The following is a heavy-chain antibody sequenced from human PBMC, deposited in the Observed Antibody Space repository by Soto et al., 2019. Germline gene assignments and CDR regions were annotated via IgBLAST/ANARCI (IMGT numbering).Heavy chain of an antibody. V-gene: IGHV3-23*01. D-gene: IGHD6-19*01. CDR1: GFTFSSYA. Sequence: PGGSLRLSCAASGFTFSSYAMSWVRQAPGKGLEWVSAISGSGGSTYYADSVKGRFTISRDNSKNTLYLQMNSLRAEDTAVYYCAKVKYSSGWYGKYYYYGMDVWGQGTTVTVSS. J-gene: IGHJ6*02. CDR3: AKVKYSSGWYGKYYYYGMDV. CDR2: ISGSGGST.